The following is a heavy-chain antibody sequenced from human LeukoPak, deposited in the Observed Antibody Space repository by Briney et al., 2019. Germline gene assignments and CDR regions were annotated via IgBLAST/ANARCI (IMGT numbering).Heavy chain of an antibody. Sequence: SGGSLRLSCAASGFTFDDYTMHWVRQAPGKGLEWVPLISGDGGSTYYADSVKGRFTISRDNAQKSLYLQMNTLRAEDTAVYYCAMAYNYGMDIWGQGTAVTVS. CDR3: AMAYNYGMDI. J-gene: IGHJ6*02. CDR1: GFTFDDYT. CDR2: ISGDGGST. V-gene: IGHV3-43*01.